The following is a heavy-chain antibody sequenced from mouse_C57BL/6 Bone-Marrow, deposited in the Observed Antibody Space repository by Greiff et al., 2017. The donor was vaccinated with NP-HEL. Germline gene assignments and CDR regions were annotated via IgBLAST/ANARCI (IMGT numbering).Heavy chain of an antibody. J-gene: IGHJ2*02. CDR3: ARPLTAYSLDY. CDR1: EYEFPSHD. CDR2: INRDGGST. V-gene: IGHV5-2*01. D-gene: IGHD4-1*01. Sequence: EVKVVESGGGLVQPGESLKLSGESNEYEFPSHDMSWVRKTPEKRLELVAAINRDGGSTYYPDTMKRRFIISRDTTKKTLYLQMSSLRSEDTAVYYCARPLTAYSLDYWGQGTSLTVSS.